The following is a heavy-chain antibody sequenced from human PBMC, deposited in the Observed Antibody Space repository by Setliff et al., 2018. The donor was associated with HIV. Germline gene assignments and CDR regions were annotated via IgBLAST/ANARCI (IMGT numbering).Heavy chain of an antibody. V-gene: IGHV1-69*13. CDR3: VRVGPWYYGRSGYLASWDY. D-gene: IGHD3-22*01. CDR2: IIPMFGTG. Sequence: ASVKVSCKTSGGTFSSYGISWVRQAPGQGLEWMGGIIPMFGTGFYAQKFQGRVTITADHSTTTTYMELSSLSSEDTAVYYCVRVGPWYYGRSGYLASWDYWGQGTQVTVSS. CDR1: GGTFSSYG. J-gene: IGHJ4*02.